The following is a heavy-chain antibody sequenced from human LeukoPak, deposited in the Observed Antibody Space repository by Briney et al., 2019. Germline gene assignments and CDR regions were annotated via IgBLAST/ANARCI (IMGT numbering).Heavy chain of an antibody. CDR3: ATDLSIAAPPGPLDY. CDR1: QFTFSNYA. Sequence: GGSLRLSCAASQFTFSNYAMSWVRQAPGKGLEWVSAISGSGNTTYFGDSVTGRFTISRDNSKNTVYLQMNSLSAEDTAVYYCATDLSIAAPPGPLDYWGQGTLVTVSS. V-gene: IGHV3-23*01. CDR2: ISGSGNTT. D-gene: IGHD6-6*01. J-gene: IGHJ4*02.